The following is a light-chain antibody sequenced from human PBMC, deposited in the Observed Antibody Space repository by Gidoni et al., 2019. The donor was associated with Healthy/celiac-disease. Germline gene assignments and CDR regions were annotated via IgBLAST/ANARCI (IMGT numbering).Light chain of an antibody. Sequence: IQVNQFPSFLSASVGDRVTITCRASQGISSYLAWYQQKPGKAPKLLIYASSTLQSGVPSRFSGSGSGTEFTLTISSLQPEDFATYYCQQLNSYPGTFGPGTKVDIK. J-gene: IGKJ3*01. CDR3: QQLNSYPGT. V-gene: IGKV1-9*01. CDR2: ASS. CDR1: QGISSY.